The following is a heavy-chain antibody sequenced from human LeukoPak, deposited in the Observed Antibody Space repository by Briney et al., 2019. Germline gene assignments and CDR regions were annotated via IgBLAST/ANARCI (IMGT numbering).Heavy chain of an antibody. CDR2: IFHNGNT. CDR1: GGSISSGGYS. J-gene: IGHJ4*02. CDR3: ARGGGFYGSGTTHFDY. Sequence: SETLSLTCAVSGGSISSGGYSWSWIRQPPGKGLEWIGYIFHNGNTHYNPSLKSRVTVSIDKSKNQFSLRLSSVTAADTAVYFCARGGGFYGSGTTHFDYWGQGTLVTVSS. D-gene: IGHD3-10*01. V-gene: IGHV4-30-2*01.